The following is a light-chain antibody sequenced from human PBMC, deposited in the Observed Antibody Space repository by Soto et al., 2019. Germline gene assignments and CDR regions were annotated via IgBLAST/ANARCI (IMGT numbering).Light chain of an antibody. CDR1: SSDVGSYNL. V-gene: IGLV2-23*01. CDR2: EGS. J-gene: IGLJ1*01. CDR3: CSYAGSSTSV. Sequence: QSVLTQPASVSGSPGQSITISCTGTSSDVGSYNLVSWYQQHPGKAPKLMIYEGSKRPSGVSNRFSGSKSGNTASLTISGLQAEDEADYHCCSYAGSSTSVFGTGTKLTVL.